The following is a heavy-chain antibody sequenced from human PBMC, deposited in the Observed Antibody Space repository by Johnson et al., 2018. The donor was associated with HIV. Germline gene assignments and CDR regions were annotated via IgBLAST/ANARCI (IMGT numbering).Heavy chain of an antibody. D-gene: IGHD3-9*01. J-gene: IGHJ3*02. CDR2: VSYDGSNK. Sequence: QEQLVESGGGVVQPGRSLRLSCAASGFTFSNYAMGWVRQAPGKGLEWVAVVSYDGSNKYYADSVKGRFTISRDNSKNTLYLQMNSLRAEDTAVYYCAREGVAVRYIDDAFDIWGQGTMVTVSS. CDR3: AREGVAVRYIDDAFDI. V-gene: IGHV3-30*03. CDR1: GFTFSNYA.